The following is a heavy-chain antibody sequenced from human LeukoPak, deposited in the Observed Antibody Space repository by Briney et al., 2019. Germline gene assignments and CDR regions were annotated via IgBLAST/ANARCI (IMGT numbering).Heavy chain of an antibody. V-gene: IGHV4-61*02. Sequence: PSQTLSLTCTVSGGSISSGSYYWSWIRQPAGKGLEWIGRIYTSGSTNYNPSLKSRVTISVDTSKNQFSLKLSSVTAADTAVYYCARYVRRRQYYYDSSGYPSDAFDIWGQGTMVTVSS. CDR2: IYTSGST. CDR3: ARYVRRRQYYYDSSGYPSDAFDI. CDR1: GGSISSGSYY. D-gene: IGHD3-22*01. J-gene: IGHJ3*02.